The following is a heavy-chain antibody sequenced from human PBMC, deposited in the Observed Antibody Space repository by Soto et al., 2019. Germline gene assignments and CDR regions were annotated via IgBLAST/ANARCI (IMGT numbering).Heavy chain of an antibody. CDR2: ISGGGAGT. D-gene: IGHD3-3*01. CDR3: AKGRKPDHDDGLCAFDS. Sequence: GGSLRLSCVVSRRTFRSYAMSWVRQAPGKGLEWVSGISGGGAGTYYADSVKGRFTISRDPSTTTLFLDMYSLGAEDTAIYYCAKGRKPDHDDGLCAFDSWGQGVLVTVSS. CDR1: RRTFRSYA. V-gene: IGHV3-23*01. J-gene: IGHJ4*02.